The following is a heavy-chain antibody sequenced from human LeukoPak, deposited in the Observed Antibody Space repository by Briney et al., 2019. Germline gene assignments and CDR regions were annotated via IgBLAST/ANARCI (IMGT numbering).Heavy chain of an antibody. Sequence: PGGSLRLSCAASGFTFSSYGMHWVRQAPGKGLEWVAVISYDGSNKYYADSVKGRFTISRDNSKNTLYLQMNSLRAEDTAVYYCAKDRPIAARFGYMDVWGKGTTVTVSS. V-gene: IGHV3-30*18. J-gene: IGHJ6*03. CDR2: ISYDGSNK. D-gene: IGHD6-6*01. CDR1: GFTFSSYG. CDR3: AKDRPIAARFGYMDV.